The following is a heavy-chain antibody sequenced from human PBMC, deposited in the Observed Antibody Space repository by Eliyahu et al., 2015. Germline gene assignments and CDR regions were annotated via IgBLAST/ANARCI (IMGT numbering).Heavy chain of an antibody. D-gene: IGHD3-22*01. Sequence: GXGLEWVAVIWYDGSNKYYGDSVKGRFTISRDNSNNTLYLQMNGLRAEDTAVYYCARDHYYDSREVFYWGQGTLVTVSS. V-gene: IGHV3-33*01. J-gene: IGHJ4*02. CDR3: ARDHYYDSREVFY. CDR2: IWYDGSNK.